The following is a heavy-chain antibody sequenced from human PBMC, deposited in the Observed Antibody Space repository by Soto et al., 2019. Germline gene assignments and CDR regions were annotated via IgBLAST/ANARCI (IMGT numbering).Heavy chain of an antibody. J-gene: IGHJ4*02. D-gene: IGHD1-1*01. CDR1: GFTLNSFA. V-gene: IGHV3-30*04. Sequence: GGSLILSCAASGFTLNSFAIYWVRPAPGKGPEWVAVISSDGRNQYYADSVKGRFTISRDNSKNTLYLQMNSLRAEDTAVYYCAKDPYWNDVGYFDYWGQGTLVTVSS. CDR2: ISSDGRNQ. CDR3: AKDPYWNDVGYFDY.